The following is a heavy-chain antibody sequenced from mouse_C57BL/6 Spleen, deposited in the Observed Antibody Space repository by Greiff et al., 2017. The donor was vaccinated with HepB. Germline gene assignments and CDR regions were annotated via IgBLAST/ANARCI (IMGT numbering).Heavy chain of an antibody. V-gene: IGHV3-6*01. CDR1: GYSITSGYY. Sequence: EVQLQESGPGLVKPSQSLSLTCSVTGYSITSGYYWNWIRQFPGNKLEWMGYISYDGSNNYNPSLKNRISITRDTSKNQFFLKLNSVTTEDTATYYCASRWLLGYFDVWGTVTTVTVSS. CDR2: ISYDGSN. CDR3: ASRWLLGYFDV. J-gene: IGHJ1*03. D-gene: IGHD2-3*01.